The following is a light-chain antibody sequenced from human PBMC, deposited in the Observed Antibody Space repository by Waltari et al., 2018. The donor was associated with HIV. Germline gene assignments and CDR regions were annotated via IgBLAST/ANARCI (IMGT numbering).Light chain of an antibody. V-gene: IGKV3-15*01. CDR3: LQSDNWPYS. CDR2: GAS. Sequence: EIVMTQSPVTLSVSPGERATLSCRASQSVSTTLAWYQQRPGQAPRVLIYGASTRATGIPARFSGSGSGTEFTLTISSRQSEDSAVYYCLQSDNWPYSFGQGTKLEIK. CDR1: QSVSTT. J-gene: IGKJ2*03.